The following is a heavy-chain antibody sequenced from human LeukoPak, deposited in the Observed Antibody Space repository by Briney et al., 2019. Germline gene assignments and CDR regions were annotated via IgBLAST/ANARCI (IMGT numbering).Heavy chain of an antibody. CDR2: ISTSGSTQ. V-gene: IGHV3-48*03. D-gene: IGHD4/OR15-4a*01. Sequence: GGSLRLSCAASGFTFSSFEMNWVRQAPGKGLEWVSYISTSGSTQYCADSVKGPFTISRDNAKNSLFLQMNSLRAEDTAVYYCARADYPDYWGQGTLVTVSS. CDR1: GFTFSSFE. J-gene: IGHJ4*02. CDR3: ARADYPDY.